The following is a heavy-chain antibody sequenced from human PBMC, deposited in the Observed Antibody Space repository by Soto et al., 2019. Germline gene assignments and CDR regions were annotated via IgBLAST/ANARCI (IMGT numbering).Heavy chain of an antibody. CDR3: TTDSADIVGAPATYGMDV. D-gene: IGHD2-2*01. J-gene: IGHJ6*02. CDR1: GGYIGSGDNS. CDR2: LHYSGST. V-gene: IGHV4-30-4*08. Sequence: SETLAVTCTVSGGYIGSGDNSWSWIRQGPGKGLEWIGYLHYSGSTYYNPSLKSRVTISVDTSKNQFSLKVSSVTAADTALYYCTTDSADIVGAPATYGMDVWGQGTTVTVSS.